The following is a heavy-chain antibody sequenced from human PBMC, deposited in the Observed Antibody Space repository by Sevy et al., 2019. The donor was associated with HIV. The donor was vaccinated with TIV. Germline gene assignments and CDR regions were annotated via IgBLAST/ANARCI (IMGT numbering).Heavy chain of an antibody. CDR1: AFTFSSYW. CDR3: ARTGSYADTYYYYYAMDV. CDR2: INQDGSEE. D-gene: IGHD3-16*01. J-gene: IGHJ6*04. V-gene: IGHV3-7*01. Sequence: GGSLRLSCAASAFTFSSYWMTWVRQAPGKGLEWVANINQDGSEENYVDSVKGRFTIFRDNAKNSLFLQMNSLRAEDTAVYYCARTGSYADTYYYYYAMDVWGSGTTVTVSS.